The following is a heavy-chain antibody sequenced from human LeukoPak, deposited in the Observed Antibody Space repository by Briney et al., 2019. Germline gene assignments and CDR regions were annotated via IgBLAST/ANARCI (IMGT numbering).Heavy chain of an antibody. CDR1: GSTFDDYG. V-gene: IGHV3-20*04. D-gene: IGHD6-6*01. Sequence: PGGSLRLSCAASGSTFDDYGMSWVRQAPGKGLEWVSGINWNGGSTGYADSVKGRFTLYRDNAKNSLYLQMNSLRAEETALYYCARGVEYSSSCGFDYWGQGTLVTVSS. CDR2: INWNGGST. J-gene: IGHJ4*02. CDR3: ARGVEYSSSCGFDY.